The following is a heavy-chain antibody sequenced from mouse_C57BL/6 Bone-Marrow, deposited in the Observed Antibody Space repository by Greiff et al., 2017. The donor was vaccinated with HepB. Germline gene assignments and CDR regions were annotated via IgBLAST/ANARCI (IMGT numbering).Heavy chain of an antibody. CDR1: GFTFTDYY. CDR3: ARSRQLRLPPLAMGY. J-gene: IGHJ4*01. D-gene: IGHD3-2*02. CDR2: IRNKANGYTT. Sequence: EVKLVESGGGLVQPGGSLSLSCAASGFTFTDYYMSWVRQPPGKALEWLGFIRNKANGYTTEYSASVKGRFTISRDNSQSILYLQMNALRADDSATYYCARSRQLRLPPLAMGYWGQGTAVTVSS. V-gene: IGHV7-3*01.